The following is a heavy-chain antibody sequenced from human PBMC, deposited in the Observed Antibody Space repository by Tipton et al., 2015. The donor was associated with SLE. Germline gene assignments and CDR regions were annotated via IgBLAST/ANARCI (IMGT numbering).Heavy chain of an antibody. D-gene: IGHD3-22*01. CDR2: ISGGGGTT. CDR1: GFTFSSYS. Sequence: SLRLSCAASGFTFSSYSMNWVRQAPGKGLEWVSGISGGGGTTHYADSVKGRFTISRDNSKNTLYLQMNSLRAEDTAVYYCARDPRITMIAYYYYYMDVWGKGTTVTVSS. J-gene: IGHJ6*03. CDR3: ARDPRITMIAYYYYYMDV. V-gene: IGHV3-23*01.